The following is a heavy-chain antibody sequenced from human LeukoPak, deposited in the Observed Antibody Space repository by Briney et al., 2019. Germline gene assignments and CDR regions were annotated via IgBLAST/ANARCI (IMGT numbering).Heavy chain of an antibody. Sequence: GGSLRLSCAASGFTFSNAWMNWVRQAPGKGLEWVGRIKSKIEGGTIDYATPVEGRFTISRDDSKNTLYLQMNSLKTEDTAVYYCTTATVAGIYWGQGTLVIVSS. V-gene: IGHV3-15*07. J-gene: IGHJ4*02. CDR3: TTATVAGIY. CDR1: GFTFSNAW. D-gene: IGHD6-19*01. CDR2: IKSKIEGGTI.